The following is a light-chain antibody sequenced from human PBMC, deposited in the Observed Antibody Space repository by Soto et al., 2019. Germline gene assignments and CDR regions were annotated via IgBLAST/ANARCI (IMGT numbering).Light chain of an antibody. J-gene: IGLJ2*01. CDR2: EVS. CDR3: SSYSSSSTHVV. Sequence: QSALTQPASVSGSPGQSITISCTGTSSDVGGYNYVSWYQQHPGKATKLMIFEVSNQPAGVSNRFSGSKSGNTASLTISGLQAEDEADYYCSSYSSSSTHVVFGGGTKVTVL. V-gene: IGLV2-14*01. CDR1: SSDVGGYNY.